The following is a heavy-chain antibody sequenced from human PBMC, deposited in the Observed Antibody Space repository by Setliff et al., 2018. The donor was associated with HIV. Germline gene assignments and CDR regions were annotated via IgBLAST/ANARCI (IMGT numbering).Heavy chain of an antibody. CDR1: GYSISSGYY. CDR2: IYHSGST. V-gene: IGHV4-38-2*02. CDR3: ARDRYGVDY. J-gene: IGHJ4*02. D-gene: IGHD4-17*01. Sequence: SETLSLTCTVSGYSISSGYYWGWIRQPPGKGPEWIGSIYHSGSTYYNPSLKSRVTISVDTSKNQFSLKLSSVTAADTAVYYCARDRYGVDYWGQGTLVTVSS.